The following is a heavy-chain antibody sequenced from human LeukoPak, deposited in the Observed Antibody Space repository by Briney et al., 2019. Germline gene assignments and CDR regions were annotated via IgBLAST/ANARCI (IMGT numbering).Heavy chain of an antibody. V-gene: IGHV3-7*01. CDR3: ARGLDSSGYYVDY. Sequence: PGGSLRLSCAASGFTFSSNWMNWVRQAPGKGLEWVANINQDGGEKYYVDSVKGRFTISRDNAKNSLYLQMNSLRAEDTAVYHCARGLDSSGYYVDYWGQGTLVTVSS. D-gene: IGHD3-22*01. CDR1: GFTFSSNW. CDR2: INQDGGEK. J-gene: IGHJ4*02.